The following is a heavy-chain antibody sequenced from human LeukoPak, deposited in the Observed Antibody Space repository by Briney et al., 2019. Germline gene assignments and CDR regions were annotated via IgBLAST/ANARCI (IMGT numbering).Heavy chain of an antibody. V-gene: IGHV4-59*08. D-gene: IGHD3-22*01. CDR2: IYYSGST. J-gene: IGHJ4*02. CDR1: GGSISSHY. Sequence: PSETLSLTCTVSGGSISSHYWSWIRQPPGKGLEWIGYIYYSGSTNYNPSLKSRVTISVDTSKNQFSLKLSSVTAADTAVYYCVRLYYDSSGFHRPFFDYWGQGTLVTVSS. CDR3: VRLYYDSSGFHRPFFDY.